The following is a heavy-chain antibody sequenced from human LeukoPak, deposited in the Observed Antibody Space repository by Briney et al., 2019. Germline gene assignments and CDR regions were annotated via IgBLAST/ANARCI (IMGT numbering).Heavy chain of an antibody. CDR2: IYTSGST. J-gene: IGHJ4*02. CDR3: ARVYCSGGSCSFDY. V-gene: IGHV4-61*02. D-gene: IGHD2-15*01. CDR1: GDSMSSGSYY. Sequence: PSETLSLTCTVSGDSMSSGSYYWSWIRQPAGKGLEWIGRIYTSGSTNYNPSLKSRVTISVDTSKNQFSLKLSSVTAADTAVYYCARVYCSGGSCSFDYWGQGTLVTVSS.